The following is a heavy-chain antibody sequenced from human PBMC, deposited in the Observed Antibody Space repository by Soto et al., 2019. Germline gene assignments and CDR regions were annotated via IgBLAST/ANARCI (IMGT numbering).Heavy chain of an antibody. D-gene: IGHD2-2*01. CDR2: ISYDGSNK. CDR3: ARDWFLEYATSDYYFDF. J-gene: IGHJ4*02. CDR1: GFTFSSYA. Sequence: AGGSLRLSCAASGFTFSSYAMHWVRQAPGKGLEWVAVISYDGSNKYYADSVKGRFTISRDNSKNTLYLQMNSLRAEDTAVYYCARDWFLEYATSDYYFDFWGQGTLVTVSS. V-gene: IGHV3-30-3*01.